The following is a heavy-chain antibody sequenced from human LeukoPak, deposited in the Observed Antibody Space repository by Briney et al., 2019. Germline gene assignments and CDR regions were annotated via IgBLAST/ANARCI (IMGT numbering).Heavy chain of an antibody. Sequence: ASVKVSCKASGYTFTSYYMHWVRQAPGQGLEWMGIINPDGGSTHYAQKFQSRVTMTRDTSTSTVYMELSSLRSEDTAMFYCARSSSSTWPKFDYWGQGTLVTVSS. CDR3: ARSSSSTWPKFDY. CDR2: INPDGGST. J-gene: IGHJ4*02. V-gene: IGHV1-46*01. CDR1: GYTFTSYY. D-gene: IGHD6-13*01.